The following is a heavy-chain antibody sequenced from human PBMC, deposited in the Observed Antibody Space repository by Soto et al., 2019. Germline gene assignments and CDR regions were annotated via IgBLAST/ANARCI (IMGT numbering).Heavy chain of an antibody. Sequence: HVQLQASGPGLVKPSQTLSLTCTVSGGSIGSGGYYWSWIRQHPGMGLEWIGYVYDSGTTYYNPSLKSRVTISGDKSNNQFSLKLSSVTAADTAVYFCAKSENSGYYFDYWCQGTLVTVSS. V-gene: IGHV4-31*03. D-gene: IGHD3-22*01. CDR3: AKSENSGYYFDY. CDR2: VYDSGTT. J-gene: IGHJ4*02. CDR1: GGSIGSGGYY.